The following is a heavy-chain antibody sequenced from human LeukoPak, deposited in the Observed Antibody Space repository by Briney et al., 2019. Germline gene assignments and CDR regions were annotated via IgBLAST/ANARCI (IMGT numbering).Heavy chain of an antibody. J-gene: IGHJ4*02. CDR1: GYTFTSYY. CDR2: INPSGGST. Sequence: ASVKVSCKASGYTFTSYYMHWVRQAPGQGLEWMGIINPSGGSTSYAQKFQGRVTMTRDTSTSTAYMELSSLRSEDTAVYYCARQRYCSSTSCYFQDPIDYWGQGTLVTVSS. V-gene: IGHV1-46*01. D-gene: IGHD2-2*01. CDR3: ARQRYCSSTSCYFQDPIDY.